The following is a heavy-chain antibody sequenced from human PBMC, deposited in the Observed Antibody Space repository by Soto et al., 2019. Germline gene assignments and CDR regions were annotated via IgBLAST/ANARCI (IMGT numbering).Heavy chain of an antibody. CDR2: LVVGSGNT. Sequence: SVKVSCKTSGFMFTSSAVQWVRQARGQRLEWIGWLVVGSGNTHYAQNFQERVTLTRDMSTGTAYMELSSLRSEDTAVYYCAAVPVLRFLQWLPAYFDYWGQGTRVTVSS. D-gene: IGHD3-3*01. V-gene: IGHV1-58*01. CDR1: GFMFTSSA. J-gene: IGHJ4*02. CDR3: AAVPVLRFLQWLPAYFDY.